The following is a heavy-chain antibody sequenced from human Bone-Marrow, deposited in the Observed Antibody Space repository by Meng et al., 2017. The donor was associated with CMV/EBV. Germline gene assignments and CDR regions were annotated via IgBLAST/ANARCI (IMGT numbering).Heavy chain of an antibody. CDR1: GGSISSSSYY. CDR3: ARHSSLTMVVTY. CDR2: IYYSGST. J-gene: IGHJ4*02. Sequence: SETLSLTCTVSGGSISSSSYYWGWIRQPPGKGLEWIGSIYYSGSTYYNPSLKSRVTISVDTSKNQFSLKLSSVTAADTAVYYCARHSSLTMVVTYWGQGTLATVSS. D-gene: IGHD4-23*01. V-gene: IGHV4-39*01.